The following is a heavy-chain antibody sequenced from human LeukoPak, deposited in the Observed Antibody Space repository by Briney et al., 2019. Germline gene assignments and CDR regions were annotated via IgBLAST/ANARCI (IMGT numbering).Heavy chain of an antibody. D-gene: IGHD1-7*01. J-gene: IGHJ5*02. CDR1: GFTFSNAW. CDR2: IKSKTDGGIT. CDR3: KLGGGGWFDP. Sequence: GGSLRLSCAASGFTFSNAWMSWVRQAPGKGLEWVGRIKSKTDGGITDYAAPVKGRFTISRDDSKNTLYLQMNSLKTEDTAVYYCKLGGGGWFDPWGQGTLVTVSS. V-gene: IGHV3-15*01.